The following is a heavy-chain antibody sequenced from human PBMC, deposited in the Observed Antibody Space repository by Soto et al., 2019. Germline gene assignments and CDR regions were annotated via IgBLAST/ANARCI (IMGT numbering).Heavy chain of an antibody. D-gene: IGHD3-22*01. J-gene: IGHJ4*02. CDR2: IDGNGINK. Sequence: EVQLLESGGDLVQPGGSLSLSCEGSGFTFGSHSMTWVRQAPGKGLEWVSAIDGNGINKYYADSVKGRFTISRDNSKNTLYLRMNSLGPEDTAVYFCAKDYEFFVNWGQGTLVTVSS. V-gene: IGHV3-23*01. CDR1: GFTFGSHS. CDR3: AKDYEFFVN.